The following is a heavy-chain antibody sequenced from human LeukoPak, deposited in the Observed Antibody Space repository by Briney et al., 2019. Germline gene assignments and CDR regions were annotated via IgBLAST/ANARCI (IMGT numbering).Heavy chain of an antibody. Sequence: PSETLSLTCAVYGGSFSGYYWSWIRQPPGKGLEWIGEINHSGSTNYNPSLKSRVTISVDTSKNQFSLKLSSVTAADTAVYYCARGSVDYYDSSGYYYGWLDPWGQGTLATVTS. CDR3: ARGSVDYYDSSGYYYGWLDP. D-gene: IGHD3-22*01. CDR1: GGSFSGYY. V-gene: IGHV4-34*01. J-gene: IGHJ5*02. CDR2: INHSGST.